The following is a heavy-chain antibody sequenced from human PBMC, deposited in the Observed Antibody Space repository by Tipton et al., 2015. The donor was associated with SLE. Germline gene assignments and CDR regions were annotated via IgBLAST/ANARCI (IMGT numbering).Heavy chain of an antibody. CDR2: IYTSGST. J-gene: IGHJ4*02. CDR1: GGSISSYY. V-gene: IGHV4-4*07. D-gene: IGHD5-18*01. CDR3: ARHADTARLLDY. Sequence: TLSLTCTVSGGSISSYYWSWIRQPAGKGLEWIGRIYTSGSTNYNPSLKSRVTMSVDTSKNQFSLKLTSVTAADTAVYYCARHADTARLLDYWGQGTLVSVSS.